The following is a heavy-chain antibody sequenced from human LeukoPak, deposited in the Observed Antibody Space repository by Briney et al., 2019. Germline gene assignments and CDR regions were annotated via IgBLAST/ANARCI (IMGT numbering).Heavy chain of an antibody. CDR1: GFTFSSYS. Sequence: GGSLRLSCAASGFTFSSYSMNWVRQAPGKGLEWVSYISTSGTTTYYADSVKGRFTISRDNAKNSLYLQMNSLRDEDTAVYYWARGSGWYEDYWGQGTLVTVSS. V-gene: IGHV3-48*02. CDR3: ARGSGWYEDY. CDR2: ISTSGTTT. J-gene: IGHJ4*02. D-gene: IGHD6-19*01.